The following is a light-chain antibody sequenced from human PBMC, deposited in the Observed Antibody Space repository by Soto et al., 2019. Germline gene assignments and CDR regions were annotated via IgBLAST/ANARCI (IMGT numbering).Light chain of an antibody. CDR1: QSISSY. CDR3: QQSYSNTRIK. J-gene: IGKJ5*01. CDR2: AAS. V-gene: IGKV1-39*01. Sequence: DIQMTQSPSSLSASVGDRVTITCRASQSISSYLNWYQQKPGKAPKLLIYAASSLQSGVPSRFSGSGSGTDFTLTISSLQPEDFATYYCQQSYSNTRIKFGQGTLLEIK.